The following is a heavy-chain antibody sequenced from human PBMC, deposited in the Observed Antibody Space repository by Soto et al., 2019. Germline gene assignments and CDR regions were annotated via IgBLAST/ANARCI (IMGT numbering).Heavy chain of an antibody. Sequence: GASVKVSCKASGGTFSSYTISWVRQAPGQGLEWMGRIIPILGIANYAQKFQGRVTITADKSTSTAYMELSSLRSEDTAVYCCARASGDYYYYYMDVWGKGTTVTVSS. CDR3: ARASGDYYYYYMDV. D-gene: IGHD3-10*01. CDR2: IIPILGIA. CDR1: GGTFSSYT. V-gene: IGHV1-69*02. J-gene: IGHJ6*03.